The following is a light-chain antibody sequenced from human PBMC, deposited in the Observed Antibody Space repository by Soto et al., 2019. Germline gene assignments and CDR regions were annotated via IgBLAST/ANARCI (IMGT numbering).Light chain of an antibody. CDR1: QSVSGN. J-gene: IGKJ1*01. V-gene: IGKV3-15*01. Sequence: EIVMTQSPVTLSVSPGEGATLSCRASQSVSGNLAWYQQKPGQAPRLLIYDASTRATGIPARFSGSGSGTEFTLPISGLQSEDFAVYYCQQYNNWPPGTFGQGTKVEIK. CDR2: DAS. CDR3: QQYNNWPPGT.